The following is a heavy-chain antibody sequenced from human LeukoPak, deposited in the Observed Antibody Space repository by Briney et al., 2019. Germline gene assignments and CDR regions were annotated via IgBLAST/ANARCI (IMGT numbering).Heavy chain of an antibody. CDR1: GFTFSSYA. D-gene: IGHD6-13*01. Sequence: GGSLRLSCAASGFTFSSYAMSWVRQAPGKGLEWVSAISGSGGSTYYADSVKGRFTISRDNSKNTLYLQMNSLRAEDTAVYYCAKEEGSSWPRSYYFDYWGQGTLVTVSS. CDR3: AKEEGSSWPRSYYFDY. V-gene: IGHV3-23*01. J-gene: IGHJ4*02. CDR2: ISGSGGST.